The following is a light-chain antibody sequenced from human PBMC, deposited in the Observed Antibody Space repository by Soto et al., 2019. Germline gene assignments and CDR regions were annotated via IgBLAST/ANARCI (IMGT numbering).Light chain of an antibody. Sequence: EIVLTQPPATLSLSPGERATLSCRASQSVSTYLAWYQQKPGQAPRLLIYDASNRATGIPARVSGSGSGTDFTLTISSLEPEDFAVYYCQQRSNWPPYTFGQGTKLEIK. CDR1: QSVSTY. CDR2: DAS. V-gene: IGKV3-11*01. J-gene: IGKJ2*01. CDR3: QQRSNWPPYT.